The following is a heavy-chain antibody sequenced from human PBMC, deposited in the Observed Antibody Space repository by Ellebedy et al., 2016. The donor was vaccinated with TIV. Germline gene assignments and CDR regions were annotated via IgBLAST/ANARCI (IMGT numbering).Heavy chain of an antibody. CDR3: ASGGAIYYGMDV. CDR2: INHSGST. Sequence: SETLSLTCAVYGGSFSGYYWSWIRQPPGKGLEWIGEINHSGSTNYNPSLKSRVTISVDTSKNQFSLKLSSVTAADTAVYYCASGGAIYYGMDVWGQGTTVTVSS. J-gene: IGHJ6*02. V-gene: IGHV4-34*01. D-gene: IGHD3-16*01. CDR1: GGSFSGYY.